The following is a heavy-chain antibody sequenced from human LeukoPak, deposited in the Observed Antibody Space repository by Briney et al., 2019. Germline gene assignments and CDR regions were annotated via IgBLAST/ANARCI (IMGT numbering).Heavy chain of an antibody. D-gene: IGHD6-19*01. CDR1: GFTFSTYE. J-gene: IGHJ4*02. CDR3: ARSLLGQWLVRRSFDY. CDR2: IVGVVSTI. Sequence: GGSLRLSCEPPGFTFSTYEINWVPQTPGKGLEWVSCIVGVVSTIYYADSVKGRFTISRDNGKNSLYLHMSSLRAEDTAVYYCARSLLGQWLVRRSFDYWGQGTLVTVSS. V-gene: IGHV3-48*03.